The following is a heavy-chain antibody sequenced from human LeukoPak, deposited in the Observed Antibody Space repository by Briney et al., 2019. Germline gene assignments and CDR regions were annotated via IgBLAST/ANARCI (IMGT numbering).Heavy chain of an antibody. V-gene: IGHV4-59*04. D-gene: IGHD2-2*01. J-gene: IGHJ4*02. Sequence: SETLSLTCTVSGGSISSYYWRWIRQPPGKGREWIGYIYYCGRTYYNPSLKSRVTMSVDTSKNQSSLKLSSVTAVDTAVYYCARAPWVGSSTRHYYFDYWGQGTLVTVSS. CDR1: GGSISSYY. CDR2: IYYCGRT. CDR3: ARAPWVGSSTRHYYFDY.